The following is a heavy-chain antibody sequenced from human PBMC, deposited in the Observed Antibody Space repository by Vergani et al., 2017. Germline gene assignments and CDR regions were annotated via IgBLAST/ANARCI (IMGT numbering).Heavy chain of an antibody. Sequence: QVDLQESGPGLVKSSETLSLNCAVSGYSVGSGYYWGWIRQTPGRGLEWIGCVHRNGTTYYTSSRRSRATISRDTSKNQFSLRLTSVTAADPAVYYCARQNPYGSAHVDFWGRGVLVTVSA. CDR2: VHRNGTT. CDR1: GYSVGSGYY. CDR3: ARQNPYGSAHVDF. V-gene: IGHV4-38-2*01. J-gene: IGHJ4*02. D-gene: IGHD3-10*01.